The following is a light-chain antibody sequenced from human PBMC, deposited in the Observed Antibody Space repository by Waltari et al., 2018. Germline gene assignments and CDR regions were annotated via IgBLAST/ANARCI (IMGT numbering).Light chain of an antibody. J-gene: IGKJ1*01. CDR1: QSVSRS. CDR3: QHYVRLPAT. CDR2: GAS. V-gene: IGKV3-20*01. Sequence: IVLTQSPGTLSLSPGERATLSCRASQSVSRSLAWYQQQPGQAPKLLIYGASTRATGIPDRFTGSGSGTYFSLTISSLEPEDFAIYFCQHYVRLPATFGQGTKVEIK.